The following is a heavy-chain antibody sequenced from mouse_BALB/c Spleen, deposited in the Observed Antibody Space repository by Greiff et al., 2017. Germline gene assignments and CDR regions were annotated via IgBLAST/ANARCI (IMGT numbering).Heavy chain of an antibody. CDR1: GYTFTEYI. Sequence: QVQLKQPGAELVMPGASVKLSCKASGYTFTEYIIHWVKQRSGQGLEWIGWFYPGSGSIKYNEKFKDKATLTADKSSSTVYMELSRLTSEDSAVYFCARHEEVRYGNSFDYWGQGTTLTVSS. CDR2: FYPGSGSI. J-gene: IGHJ2*01. D-gene: IGHD1-1*01. CDR3: ARHEEVRYGNSFDY. V-gene: IGHV1-62-2*01.